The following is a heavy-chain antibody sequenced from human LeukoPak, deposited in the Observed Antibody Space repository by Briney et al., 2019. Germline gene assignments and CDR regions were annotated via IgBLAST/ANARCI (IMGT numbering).Heavy chain of an antibody. Sequence: SETLSLTCTVSGGPISSYYWTWLRQPPGKGLEWSAYIYYSGSINYTPSLKSRVTISVDKSKNQFSRKLRSVTAADTAVYYCARGEVALNWFDPWGQGTLVTVSS. CDR1: GGPISSYY. V-gene: IGHV4-59*01. D-gene: IGHD2-15*01. J-gene: IGHJ5*02. CDR2: IYYSGSI. CDR3: ARGEVALNWFDP.